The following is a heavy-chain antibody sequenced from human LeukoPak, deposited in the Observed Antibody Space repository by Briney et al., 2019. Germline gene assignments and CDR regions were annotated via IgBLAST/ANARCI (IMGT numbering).Heavy chain of an antibody. J-gene: IGHJ4*02. V-gene: IGHV1-69*13. D-gene: IGHD6-19*01. CDR1: GGTFSSYA. CDR3: ARSFSGRRNYFDY. Sequence: PSVKVSCKASGGTFSSYAISWVRQAPRHGLKWRGGIIPIFGTANYAQKFQGRVTITADESTSTAYMELSSLRSEDTAVYYCARSFSGRRNYFDYWGQGTLVTVSS. CDR2: IIPIFGTA.